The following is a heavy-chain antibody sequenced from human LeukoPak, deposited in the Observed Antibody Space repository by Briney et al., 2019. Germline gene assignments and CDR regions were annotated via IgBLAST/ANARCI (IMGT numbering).Heavy chain of an antibody. J-gene: IGHJ5*02. Sequence: PSETLSLTCAVYGGSFSGYYWSWIRQPPGKGLEWIGEINHSGSTNYNPSLKSRVTISVDTSKNQFSLKLSSVTAADTAVYYCARVGMAARQRYNWFDPWGQGTLVTVSS. D-gene: IGHD6-6*01. CDR3: ARVGMAARQRYNWFDP. CDR2: INHSGST. V-gene: IGHV4-34*01. CDR1: GGSFSGYY.